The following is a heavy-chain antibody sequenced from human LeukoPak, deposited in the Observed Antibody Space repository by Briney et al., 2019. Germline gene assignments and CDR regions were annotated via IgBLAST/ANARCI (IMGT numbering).Heavy chain of an antibody. CDR2: ISHDGSNK. V-gene: IGHV3-30*18. Sequence: GGSLRLSCAASRFTFSSYEMNWVRQAPGKGLEWVAVISHDGSNKYYGDSVKGRFTISRDNSKNTLYLQMNSLRAEDTAVYYCAKDWGFQYASGSYCEYWGQGTLVTVSS. J-gene: IGHJ4*02. CDR1: RFTFSSYE. CDR3: AKDWGFQYASGSYCEY. D-gene: IGHD3-10*01.